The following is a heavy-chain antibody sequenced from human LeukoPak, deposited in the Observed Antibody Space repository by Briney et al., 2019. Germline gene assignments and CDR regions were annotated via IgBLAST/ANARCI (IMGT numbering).Heavy chain of an antibody. J-gene: IGHJ4*02. D-gene: IGHD6-13*01. V-gene: IGHV4-34*01. CDR3: ARGRWSDSSSWAHFDY. CDR1: GGSFSGYY. Sequence: NPSETLSLTCAVYGGSFSGYYWSWIRQPPGKGLEWIGEINHSGSTNYNPSLKSRVTISVDTSKNQFSLKLSSVTAADTAVYYCARGRWSDSSSWAHFDYWGQGTLVTVSS. CDR2: INHSGST.